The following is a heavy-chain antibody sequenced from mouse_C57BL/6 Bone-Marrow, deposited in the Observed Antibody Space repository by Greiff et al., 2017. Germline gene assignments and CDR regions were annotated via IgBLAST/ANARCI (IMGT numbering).Heavy chain of an antibody. CDR3: ARDRDGNCFDY. J-gene: IGHJ2*01. Sequence: EVQLVESGGGLVKPGGSLKLSCAASGITFSSYATSWVRQTPAKRLEWVATISDGGSYTYDPDNVKGRFTISRDNAKNNLYLQMSHLQSEDTAMYYCARDRDGNCFDYWGQGTTLTVSS. CDR2: ISDGGSYT. D-gene: IGHD2-1*01. V-gene: IGHV5-4*01. CDR1: GITFSSYA.